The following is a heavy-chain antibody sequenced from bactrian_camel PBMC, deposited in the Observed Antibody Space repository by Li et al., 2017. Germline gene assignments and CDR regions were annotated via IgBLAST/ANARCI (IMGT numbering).Heavy chain of an antibody. D-gene: IGHD5*01. V-gene: IGHV3S40*01. CDR1: GYTHSTWFR. CDR3: AAEMFVDYRKRLRVDEYTY. J-gene: IGHJ4*01. Sequence: VQLVESGGGSVQAGGSLRLSCVASGYTHSTWFRQAPSTYSWFRQAPGKEREGVAAIDTSDGNTYYLTSVEGRFTISQDNAKSTVYLQMNSLKPEDTAMYYCAAEMFVDYRKRLRVDEYTYWGQGTQVTVS. CDR2: IDTSDGNT.